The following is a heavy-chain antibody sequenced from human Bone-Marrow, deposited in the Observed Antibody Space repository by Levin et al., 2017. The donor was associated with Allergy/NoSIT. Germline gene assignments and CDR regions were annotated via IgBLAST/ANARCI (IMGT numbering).Heavy chain of an antibody. J-gene: IGHJ4*02. D-gene: IGHD4-17*01. CDR1: GGSISSSTW. Sequence: SETLSLTCTVSGGSISSSTWWSWVRQSPGKGLEWIGEIYHGGRTNYNPSLKSRVSMSVDKSKSQISLKLSSVTAADTAVYYCARDPLDYGTNSGNYWGQGTLVTVSS. CDR3: ARDPLDYGTNSGNY. V-gene: IGHV4-4*02. CDR2: IYHGGRT.